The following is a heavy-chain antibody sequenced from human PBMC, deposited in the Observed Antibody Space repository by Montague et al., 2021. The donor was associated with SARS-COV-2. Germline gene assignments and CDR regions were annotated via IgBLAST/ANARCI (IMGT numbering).Heavy chain of an antibody. CDR3: ARATSVRGAVSWFDP. V-gene: IGHV4-59*11. J-gene: IGHJ5*02. CDR1: GGSISSHF. D-gene: IGHD3-10*01. Sequence: SETLSLTCTVAGGSISSHFWGFIRQPPGKGLEWIGYINSNGGTNXXPSLRSRLTMSVDTSKNQFSLQLRSMTPADTAVYFCARATSVRGAVSWFDPWGQGILVTVSS. CDR2: INSNGGT.